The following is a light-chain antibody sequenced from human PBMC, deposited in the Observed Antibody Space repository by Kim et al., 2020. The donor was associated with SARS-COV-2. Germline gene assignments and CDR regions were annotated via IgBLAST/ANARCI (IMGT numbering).Light chain of an antibody. J-gene: IGLJ2*01. CDR3: GAWDNSLSAGI. V-gene: IGLV1-51*01. CDR1: SSNIGKNY. Sequence: QSVLTQPPSVSAAPGQKVTISCSGSSSNIGKNYVSWYQQFPGTAPKLLIYDNDKRAAGIHDRFFGSKSGTSATLGITGLQTGDEADYYCGAWDNSLSAGIFGGGTKLTVL. CDR2: DND.